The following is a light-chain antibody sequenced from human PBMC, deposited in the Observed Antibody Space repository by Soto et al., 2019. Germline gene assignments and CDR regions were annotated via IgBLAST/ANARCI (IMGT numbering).Light chain of an antibody. Sequence: SYELTQPPSVSVSPGQTASITCSGDKLGDKYACWYQQKPGQSPVLVIYQDSKRPSGIPERFSGSNSGNTATLTISGTQAMDEADYYCQAWDSSLLHVFGTGTKLTVL. CDR1: KLGDKY. CDR3: QAWDSSLLHV. CDR2: QDS. J-gene: IGLJ1*01. V-gene: IGLV3-1*01.